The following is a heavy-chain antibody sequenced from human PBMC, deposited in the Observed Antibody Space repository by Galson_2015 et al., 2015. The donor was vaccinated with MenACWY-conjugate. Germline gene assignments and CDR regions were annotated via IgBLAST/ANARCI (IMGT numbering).Heavy chain of an antibody. J-gene: IGHJ2*01. CDR3: ARPVHEVRGVMGWYFDL. D-gene: IGHD3-10*01. Sequence: QSGAEVKKPGESLKISCKGSGYSFTSYWIGWVRQMPGKGLEWMGIIYPGDSDTRYSPSFQGQVTISADKSISTAYLQWSSLKASDTAMYYCARPVHEVRGVMGWYFDLWGRGTLVTVSS. V-gene: IGHV5-51*01. CDR1: GYSFTSYW. CDR2: IYPGDSDT.